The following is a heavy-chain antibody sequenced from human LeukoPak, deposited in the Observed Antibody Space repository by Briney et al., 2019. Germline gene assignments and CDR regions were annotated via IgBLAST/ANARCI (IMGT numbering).Heavy chain of an antibody. J-gene: IGHJ4*02. V-gene: IGHV3-30*01. CDR2: ISYDGSNK. CDR3: ARDPLWEGYFDY. D-gene: IGHD3-16*01. CDR1: GFTFSSYA. Sequence: GGSLRLSCAASGFTFSSYAMHWVRQAPGKGLEWVAVISYDGSNKYYAGSVKGRFTISRDNSKNTLYLQMNSLRAEDTAVYYCARDPLWEGYFDYWGQGILVTVSS.